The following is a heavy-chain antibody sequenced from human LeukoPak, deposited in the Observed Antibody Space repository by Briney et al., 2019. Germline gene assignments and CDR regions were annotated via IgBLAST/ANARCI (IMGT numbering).Heavy chain of an antibody. Sequence: PSETLSLTCTVSGDFISGSYWSWIRQPAGKGLEWIGRIYTTRTANYNPSLTSRVTMSVDTSKKQLSLKLNSVTAADTAVYYCAIQRGSSWYGSFDYWGQGTLVTVSS. D-gene: IGHD6-13*01. J-gene: IGHJ4*02. CDR1: GDFISGSY. V-gene: IGHV4-4*07. CDR2: IYTTRTA. CDR3: AIQRGSSWYGSFDY.